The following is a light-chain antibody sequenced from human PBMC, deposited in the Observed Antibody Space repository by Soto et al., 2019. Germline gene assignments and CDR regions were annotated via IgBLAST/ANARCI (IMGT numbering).Light chain of an antibody. CDR1: SSDVGGYNF. V-gene: IGLV2-14*01. J-gene: IGLJ1*01. CDR2: EVS. CDR3: SAHTSSKTRI. Sequence: SVLTQPASVPGYPGQSIAISCTGTSSDVGGYNFVSWYQQHPGKAPKLMTHEVSNRPSGCSDRFSGSKAGHTCSLTISGLRPEEEADYYCSAHTSSKTRIFAPGAKVT.